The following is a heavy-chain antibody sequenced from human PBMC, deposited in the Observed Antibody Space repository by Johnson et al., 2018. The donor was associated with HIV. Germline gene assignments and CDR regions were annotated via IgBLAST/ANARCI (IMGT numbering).Heavy chain of an antibody. V-gene: IGHV3-30-3*01. J-gene: IGHJ3*02. Sequence: QVLLVESGGGVVQPGRSLRLSCAASGFTFSSYAMHWVRQAPGKGLEWVAVISYDGSNKYYADSVKGRFTISRDNSKNTLYLQRNSLRAEDTAVYYCARRGYSSSEGAFEIWGQGTMVTVSS. D-gene: IGHD6-6*01. CDR3: ARRGYSSSEGAFEI. CDR2: ISYDGSNK. CDR1: GFTFSSYA.